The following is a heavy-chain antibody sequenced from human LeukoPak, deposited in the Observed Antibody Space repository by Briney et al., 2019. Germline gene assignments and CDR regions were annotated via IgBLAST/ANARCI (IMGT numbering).Heavy chain of an antibody. CDR3: ARGSGSYLFLNYYYMDV. J-gene: IGHJ6*03. V-gene: IGHV4-34*01. D-gene: IGHD1-26*01. Sequence: SETLSLTCGVYDGSFSDYYWSWIRQPPGKGLEWIGEINHSGNTNYNPSLKSRVTISVDTSKKQFSLKLSSVTAADTAVYYCARGSGSYLFLNYYYMDVWGKGTTVTVSS. CDR1: DGSFSDYY. CDR2: INHSGNT.